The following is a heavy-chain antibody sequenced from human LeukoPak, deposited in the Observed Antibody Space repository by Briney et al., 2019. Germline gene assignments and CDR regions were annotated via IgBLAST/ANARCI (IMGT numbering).Heavy chain of an antibody. CDR1: GDSISGFY. Sequence: SETLSLTCTVSGDSISGFYWTWIRQPPGKGLEWIGYIYYSGSTNYNPSLKSRVTISVDTSKNQFSLKLSSVTAADTAVYYCARLASFDYWGQGTLVTVSS. D-gene: IGHD2-15*01. CDR3: ARLASFDY. V-gene: IGHV4-59*08. CDR2: IYYSGST. J-gene: IGHJ4*02.